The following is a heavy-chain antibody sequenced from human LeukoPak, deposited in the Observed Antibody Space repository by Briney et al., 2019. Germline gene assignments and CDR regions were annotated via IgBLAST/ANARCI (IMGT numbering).Heavy chain of an antibody. CDR2: ISRSGNST. CDR1: GFTFSSSS. J-gene: IGHJ4*02. Sequence: GGSLRLSCAASGFTFSSSSMNWVRQLPGKGLEWISYISRSGNSTTYADSVKGRFTIARDNAKRAVYLQMNSLSAEDTAVYYCLRQLGNWGQGTRVTVSS. D-gene: IGHD1-26*01. CDR3: LRQLGN. V-gene: IGHV3-48*04.